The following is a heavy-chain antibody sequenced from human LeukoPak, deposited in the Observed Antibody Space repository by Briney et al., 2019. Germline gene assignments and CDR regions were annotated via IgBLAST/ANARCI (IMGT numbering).Heavy chain of an antibody. CDR2: INTDGTVT. D-gene: IGHD6-19*01. CDR3: ATKQWLAPPPDS. J-gene: IGHJ4*02. V-gene: IGHV3-74*01. Sequence: PGGSLNSSSQAPEFPSTKYWMFWFGQPPGKGLRTVSRINTDGTVTTYADSVKGRFTVSRDNADNTMFLQMNSVRDEDTAVYYCATKQWLAPPPDSWGQGTPVTVSS. CDR1: EFPSTKYW.